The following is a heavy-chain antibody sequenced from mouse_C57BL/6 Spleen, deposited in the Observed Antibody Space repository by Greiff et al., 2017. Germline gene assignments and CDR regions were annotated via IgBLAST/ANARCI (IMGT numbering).Heavy chain of an antibody. Sequence: DVELVESGGDLVKPGGSLKLSCAASGFTFSSYGMSWVRQTPDKRLEWVATISSGGSYTYYPDSVKGRFTISRDNAKNTLYLQMSSLKSEDTAMYYCARLTTVVASWFAYWGQGTLVTVSA. CDR2: ISSGGSYT. CDR3: ARLTTVVASWFAY. D-gene: IGHD1-1*01. J-gene: IGHJ3*01. CDR1: GFTFSSYG. V-gene: IGHV5-6*01.